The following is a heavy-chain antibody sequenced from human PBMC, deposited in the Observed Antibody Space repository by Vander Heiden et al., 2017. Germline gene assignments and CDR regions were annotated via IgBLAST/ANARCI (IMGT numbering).Heavy chain of an antibody. D-gene: IGHD4-17*01. Sequence: QVQLVESGGGVVQPGRSLRLSCAASGFTFSRYGMHWRRHAPGKGLEWVAVIWYDGSNKYYADSVKGRFTISRDNSKNTLYLQMNSLRAEDTAVYYCAREDYENIDYWGQGTLVTVSS. CDR1: GFTFSRYG. J-gene: IGHJ4*02. CDR2: IWYDGSNK. V-gene: IGHV3-33*01. CDR3: AREDYENIDY.